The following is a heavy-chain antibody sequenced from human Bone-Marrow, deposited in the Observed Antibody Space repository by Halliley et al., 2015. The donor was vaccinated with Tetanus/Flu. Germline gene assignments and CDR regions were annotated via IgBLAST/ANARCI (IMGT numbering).Heavy chain of an antibody. V-gene: IGHV4-61*07. J-gene: IGHJ4*02. CDR2: VPYIGVA. Sequence: EWIGYVPYIGVAHHTPPLKSRVTISIGASKNQFSRGLTSVTAADTAVYYCARRRLAVGFDHWGQGTLVTISS. D-gene: IGHD6-6*01. CDR3: ARRRLAVGFDH.